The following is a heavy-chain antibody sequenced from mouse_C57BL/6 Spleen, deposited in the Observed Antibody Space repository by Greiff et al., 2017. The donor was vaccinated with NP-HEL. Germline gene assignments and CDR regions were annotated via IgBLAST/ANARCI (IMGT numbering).Heavy chain of an antibody. CDR1: GYTFTSYW. D-gene: IGHD1-1*01. J-gene: IGHJ2*01. Sequence: VQLQQSGAELAKPGASVKLSCKASGYTFTSYWMHWVKQRPGQGLEWIGYINPSSGYTKYNQKFKDKAPLTADKSSSTAYMQLSSLTYEDSAVYYCARSLTTVVATSDNYWGQGTTLTVSS. CDR3: ARSLTTVVATSDNY. V-gene: IGHV1-7*01. CDR2: INPSSGYT.